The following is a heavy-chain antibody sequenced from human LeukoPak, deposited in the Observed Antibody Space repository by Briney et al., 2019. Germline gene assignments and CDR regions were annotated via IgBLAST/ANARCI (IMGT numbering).Heavy chain of an antibody. CDR3: ARGLSGYASSLGY. V-gene: IGHV3-30*02. J-gene: IGHJ4*02. Sequence: GGSLRLSCAASGFTLRGYGMHWVRQAPGKGLEWVAFIRYDGSDKSYADSVKGRFTISRDNSENTPYLQINSLRAEDTAVYYCARGLSGYASSLGYWGQGTLVTVSA. D-gene: IGHD6-6*01. CDR1: GFTLRGYG. CDR2: IRYDGSDK.